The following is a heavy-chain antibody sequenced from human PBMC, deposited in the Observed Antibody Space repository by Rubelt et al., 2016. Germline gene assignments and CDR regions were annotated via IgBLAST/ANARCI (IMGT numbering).Heavy chain of an antibody. V-gene: IGHV1-46*03. CDR3: ISDESTTNNLYGMDV. CDR2: LHPSGGST. J-gene: IGHJ6*02. D-gene: IGHD1-1*01. CDR1: GYTSTSSY. Sequence: QAQLVQSGAEVKKPGASVKVSCTASGYTSTSSYIHWVRQAPGQGLEWMGILHPSGGSTSYAQQFQDRVTMTRDTSTSTVYMELRSLRSEDTAVYYCISDESTTNNLYGMDVWGQGTTVTVSS.